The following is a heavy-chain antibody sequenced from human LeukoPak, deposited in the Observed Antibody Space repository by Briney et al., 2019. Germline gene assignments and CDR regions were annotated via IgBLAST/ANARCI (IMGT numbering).Heavy chain of an antibody. V-gene: IGHV3-11*01. J-gene: IGHJ6*03. Sequence: GGSLRLSCAASGFTFSDYYMSWIRQAPGKGLEWVSYISSSGSTIYYADSVKGRFTISRDNAKNSLYLQMNSLRAEDTAVYYCAREPPPQYYYYYYTDVWGKGTTVTVSS. CDR2: ISSSGSTI. CDR3: AREPPPQYYYYYYTDV. CDR1: GFTFSDYY.